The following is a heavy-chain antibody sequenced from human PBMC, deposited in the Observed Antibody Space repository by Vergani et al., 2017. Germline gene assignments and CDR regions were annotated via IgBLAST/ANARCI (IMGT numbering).Heavy chain of an antibody. Sequence: QVQLVQSGAEVKKPGASVKVSCKASGYPFTSYYMHWVRQAPGQGLEWMGIINPSGGSTSYAQKFQGRVTMTRDTSTSTVYMELSSLRSEDTAVYYCASLLGYCRSTSCSPTRYDMDVWGKGTTVTVSS. V-gene: IGHV1-46*01. D-gene: IGHD2-2*01. CDR1: GYPFTSYY. CDR2: INPSGGST. J-gene: IGHJ6*03. CDR3: ASLLGYCRSTSCSPTRYDMDV.